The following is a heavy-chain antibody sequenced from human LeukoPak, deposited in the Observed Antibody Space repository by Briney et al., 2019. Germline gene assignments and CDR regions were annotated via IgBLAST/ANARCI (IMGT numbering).Heavy chain of an antibody. CDR2: MNPNSGNT. V-gene: IGHV1-8*03. D-gene: IGHD6-13*01. CDR3: ARDRGSSSWYNWFDP. J-gene: IGHJ5*02. CDR1: GYTFTSYD. Sequence: ASVKVSCKASGYTFTSYDINWVRQATGQGLEWMGWMNPNSGNTGYAQKFQGRVTITRNTSISTAYMELRSLRSDDTAVYYCARDRGSSSWYNWFDPWGQGTLVTVSS.